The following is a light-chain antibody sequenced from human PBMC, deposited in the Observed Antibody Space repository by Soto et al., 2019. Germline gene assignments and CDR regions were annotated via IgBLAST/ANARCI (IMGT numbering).Light chain of an antibody. Sequence: NFMLTQPHSVSESPGKTVTISCTRSSGSIASNYVQWYQQRPGSAPTTMIFEDTQRPSGVPARFSGSIDSSSNSASLTISGLKTEDEADYYCSSYTSSTTPHVVFGGGTKLTVL. J-gene: IGLJ2*01. CDR1: SGSIASNY. V-gene: IGLV6-57*04. CDR3: SSYTSSTTPHVV. CDR2: EDT.